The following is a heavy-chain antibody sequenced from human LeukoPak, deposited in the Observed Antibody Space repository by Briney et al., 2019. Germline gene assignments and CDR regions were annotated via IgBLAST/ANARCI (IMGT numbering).Heavy chain of an antibody. CDR2: IYYTGTT. V-gene: IGHV4-61*02. CDR1: GGSISSGGYY. D-gene: IGHD3-10*01. Sequence: SQTLSLTCTVSGGSISSGGYYWSWIRQPPGKRLEWIGCIYYTGTTNYNPSLKSRVTMSVDTSKNQFSLKLSSVTAADTAVYYCARGGYYGSVDYWGQGPLVTVSS. CDR3: ARGGYYGSVDY. J-gene: IGHJ4*02.